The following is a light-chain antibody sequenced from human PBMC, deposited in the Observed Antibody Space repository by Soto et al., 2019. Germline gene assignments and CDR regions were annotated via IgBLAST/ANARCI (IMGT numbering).Light chain of an antibody. Sequence: EIVMTQSPATLSVSPGERATLSCRASQSIGRNLAWYQHKPGQAPRLLIYGASTGTTDIPTRFSASGSGTEFILTISSLQSEDFAVYYCQQYNNLPRSFGQGTKVEV. V-gene: IGKV3-15*01. J-gene: IGKJ1*01. CDR3: QQYNNLPRS. CDR1: QSIGRN. CDR2: GAS.